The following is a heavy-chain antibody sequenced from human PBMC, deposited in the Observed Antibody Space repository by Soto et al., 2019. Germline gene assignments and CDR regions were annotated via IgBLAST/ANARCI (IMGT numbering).Heavy chain of an antibody. V-gene: IGHV4-59*01. CDR3: ARESRYCTNTNCYHWFDP. CDR1: GGSISNVY. CDR2: IYNSGST. D-gene: IGHD2-2*01. Sequence: QVQLQESGPGLVKPSETLSLTCTVSGGSISNVYWSWIRQPPGKGLEWIGYIYNSGSTNYNPSLKCRVTISVDTSKNHFSLELSSVTAADTAIYYCARESRYCTNTNCYHWFDPWGQGTLVNVSS. J-gene: IGHJ5*02.